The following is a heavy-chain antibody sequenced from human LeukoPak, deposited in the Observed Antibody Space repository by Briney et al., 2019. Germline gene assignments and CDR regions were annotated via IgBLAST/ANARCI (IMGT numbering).Heavy chain of an antibody. CDR2: ISSNGGST. CDR3: ARGGLRVNYYFDY. J-gene: IGHJ4*02. Sequence: GGSLRLSCAASGFTFSSYAMHWVRQAPGKGLEYVSAISSNGGSTYYANSVKGRFTISRDNSKNTLYLQMGSLRAEDMAVYYCARGGLRVNYYFDYWGQGTLVTVSS. CDR1: GFTFSSYA. D-gene: IGHD4-17*01. V-gene: IGHV3-64*01.